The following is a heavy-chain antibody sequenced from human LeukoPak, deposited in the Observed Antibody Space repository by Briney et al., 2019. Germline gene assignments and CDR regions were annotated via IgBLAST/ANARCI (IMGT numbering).Heavy chain of an antibody. D-gene: IGHD7-27*01. CDR3: SKVGMFRSFDY. CDR1: GFIFSNYA. Sequence: PGGSLRLSCAASGFIFSNYAMNWVRQVPGKGLEWVSGISVSGDSTYYADSVKGRFTISRDSSKDTLYLQMSRLRAEDTAVYYCSKVGMFRSFDYWGQGILVTVSS. CDR2: ISVSGDST. J-gene: IGHJ4*02. V-gene: IGHV3-23*01.